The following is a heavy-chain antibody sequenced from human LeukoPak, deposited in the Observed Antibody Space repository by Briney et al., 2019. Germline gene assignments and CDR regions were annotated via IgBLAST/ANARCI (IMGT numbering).Heavy chain of an antibody. J-gene: IGHJ4*02. CDR3: ARGRVDYYFDY. CDR1: GLTFSNYW. CDR2: IKQDGSEK. D-gene: IGHD3-9*01. V-gene: IGHV3-7*05. Sequence: QAGGSLRLSCAASGLTFSNYWVTGVRQAPGKGLEWVGNIKQDGSEKYYADSVKGRFTISRDNARNSLYLQMNSLRAEDAAVYYTARGRVDYYFDYWGQGTLVTVSS.